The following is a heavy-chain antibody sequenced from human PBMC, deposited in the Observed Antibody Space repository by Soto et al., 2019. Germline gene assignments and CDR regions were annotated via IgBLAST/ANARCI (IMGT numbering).Heavy chain of an antibody. CDR3: ARDRYSSSWTRFDY. D-gene: IGHD6-13*01. V-gene: IGHV1-46*03. CDR1: GYTFTRYY. J-gene: IGHJ4*02. CDR2: INPSGGST. Sequence: ASVKGACKTSGYTFTRYYRHWGRQETGQGLEWMGIINPSGGSTSYAQKFQGRVTMTRDTSTSTVYMELSSLRSEDTAVYYCARDRYSSSWTRFDYWGQGTLVTVSS.